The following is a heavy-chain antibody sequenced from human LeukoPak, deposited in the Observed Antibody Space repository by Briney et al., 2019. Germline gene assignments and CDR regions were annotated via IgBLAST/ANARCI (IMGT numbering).Heavy chain of an antibody. D-gene: IGHD2-2*01. V-gene: IGHV1-18*01. CDR3: ATDCRCGGFHCSSTSCLSRGIRFDP. CDR1: GYTFTSYG. J-gene: IGHJ5*02. Sequence: GASVKVSCKASGYTFTSYGISWVRQAPGQGLEWMGWISAYNGNTIYAQKFQGRVTMTEDTSTDTAYMELSSLRSEDTAVYYCATDCRCGGFHCSSTSCLSRGIRFDPWGQGTLVTVSS. CDR2: ISAYNGNT.